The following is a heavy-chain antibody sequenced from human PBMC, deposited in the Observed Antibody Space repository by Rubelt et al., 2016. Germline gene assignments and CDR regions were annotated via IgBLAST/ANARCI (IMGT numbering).Heavy chain of an antibody. J-gene: IGHJ6*02. Sequence: QVTLRESGPALVKPTQTLTLTCTFSGFSLSTSGMCVSWIRQPPGKALEWLALIDWDDDKYYSTSLKTRLTISKDNSKNQVVLTMTNMDPVDTATYYCARILLPDYYDSSGGMDVWGQGTTVTVSS. CDR1: GFSLSTSGMC. V-gene: IGHV2-70*01. D-gene: IGHD3-22*01. CDR3: ARILLPDYYDSSGGMDV. CDR2: IDWDDDK.